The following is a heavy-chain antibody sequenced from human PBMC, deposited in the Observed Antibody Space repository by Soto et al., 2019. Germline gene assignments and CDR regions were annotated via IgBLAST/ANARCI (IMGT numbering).Heavy chain of an antibody. CDR3: AKDPPYTSIVGEKQVDY. CDR2: ISGSGGST. J-gene: IGHJ4*02. V-gene: IGHV3-23*01. Sequence: PGGSLRLSCAASGFTFSSYAMSWARQAPGKGLEWVSAISGSGGSTYYADSVKGRFTISRDNSKNTLYLQMNSLRAEDTAVYYCAKDPPYTSIVGEKQVDYWGQGTLVTVSS. CDR1: GFTFSSYA. D-gene: IGHD1-26*01.